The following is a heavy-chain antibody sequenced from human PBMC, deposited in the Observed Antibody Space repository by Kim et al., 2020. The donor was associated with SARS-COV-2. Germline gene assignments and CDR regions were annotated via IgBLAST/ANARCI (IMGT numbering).Heavy chain of an antibody. Sequence: GGSLRLSCTASGFNFGDYTMHWVRQAPGKGLEWLGFIKSKTYRGTTEYAASVKGRFTISRDDSKTIAYLQMNSLKTEDTAVYYCSSGGPYSTGWYTYFDYWGQGTLVTVSS. V-gene: IGHV3-49*04. CDR2: IKSKTYRGTT. CDR1: GFNFGDYT. CDR3: SSGGPYSTGWYTYFDY. D-gene: IGHD6-19*01. J-gene: IGHJ4*02.